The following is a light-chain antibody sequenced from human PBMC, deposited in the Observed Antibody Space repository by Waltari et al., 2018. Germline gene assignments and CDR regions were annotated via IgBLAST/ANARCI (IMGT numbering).Light chain of an antibody. CDR3: QQYYSYPLT. CDR1: QGISSY. V-gene: IGKV1-8*01. Sequence: AIRMTQSPSSLSASTGDRVTLTCRASQGISSYLAWYQQKTGKAPKLLIYAASTLQSGVPSRFRGSGSGTDFTLTISCLQSEDFATYYCQQYYSYPLTFGQGTKVEIK. CDR2: AAS. J-gene: IGKJ1*01.